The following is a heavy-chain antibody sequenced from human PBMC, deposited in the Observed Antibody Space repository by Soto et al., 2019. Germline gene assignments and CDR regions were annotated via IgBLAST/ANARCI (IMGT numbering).Heavy chain of an antibody. D-gene: IGHD2-15*01. CDR1: GGSFSGYY. CDR2: INHSGST. V-gene: IGHV4-34*01. CDR3: ARARRVVAATGNWFDP. Sequence: QVQLQQWGAGLLKPSETLSLTCAVYGGSFSGYYWSWIRQPPGTGLEWVGEINHSGSTNYNPSLKSPVTISVDTSKNQFSLKLSSVTAADTAVYYCARARRVVAATGNWFDPWGQGTLVTVSS. J-gene: IGHJ5*02.